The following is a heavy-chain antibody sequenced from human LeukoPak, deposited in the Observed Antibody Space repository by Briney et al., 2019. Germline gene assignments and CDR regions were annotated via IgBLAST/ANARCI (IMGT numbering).Heavy chain of an antibody. CDR1: GFTFSSYA. J-gene: IGHJ4*02. CDR3: AKDSPITMVRGVYPVDY. D-gene: IGHD3-10*01. Sequence: GGSLRLSCAASGFTFSSYAMSWVRQAPGKGLEWVSAISGSGGGTYYADSVKGRFTISRDNSKNTLYLQMNSLRAEDTAVYYCAKDSPITMVRGVYPVDYWGQGTLVTVSS. V-gene: IGHV3-23*01. CDR2: ISGSGGGT.